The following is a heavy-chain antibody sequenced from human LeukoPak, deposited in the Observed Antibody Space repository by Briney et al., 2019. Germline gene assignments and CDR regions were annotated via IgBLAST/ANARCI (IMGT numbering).Heavy chain of an antibody. V-gene: IGHV3-15*01. D-gene: IGHD6-6*01. Sequence: GGSLRLSCAASGFTFSNAWMSWVRQAPGKGLEWVGRIKSKTDGGTTDHAAPVKGRFTISRDDSKNTLYLQMNSLKTEDTAVYYCTISSIAARHAPYYYYYYMDVWGKGTTVTVSS. J-gene: IGHJ6*03. CDR1: GFTFSNAW. CDR3: TISSIAARHAPYYYYYYMDV. CDR2: IKSKTDGGTT.